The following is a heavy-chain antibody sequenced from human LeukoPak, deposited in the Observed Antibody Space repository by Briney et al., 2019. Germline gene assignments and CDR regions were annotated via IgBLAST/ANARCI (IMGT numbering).Heavy chain of an antibody. V-gene: IGHV3-30-3*01. J-gene: IGHJ3*02. Sequence: GGSLRLSCAASGFMFSGYAMYWVRQAPGKGLEWVAFMSCDGSTKYYAEPVKGRFTISRDSSKNTLFLQMDSLRAEDSAVYYCAREKPVKFDAFDIWGQGTMVTVSS. CDR2: MSCDGSTK. CDR3: AREKPVKFDAFDI. CDR1: GFMFSGYA.